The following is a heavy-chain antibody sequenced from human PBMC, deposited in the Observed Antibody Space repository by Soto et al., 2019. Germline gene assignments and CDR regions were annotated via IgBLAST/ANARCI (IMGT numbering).Heavy chain of an antibody. CDR2: IWYDGSNK. D-gene: IGHD2-15*01. CDR1: GFTFSSYG. J-gene: IGHJ5*02. V-gene: IGHV3-33*01. Sequence: QVQLVESGGGVVQPGRSLRLSCAASGFTFSSYGMHWVRQAPGKGLEWVAVIWYDGSNKYYADSVKGRFTISRDNSKNTVYLQMNSLRAEDTPVYYCARDHTEYCSVGSCYSFDPWGQGTLVTVSS. CDR3: ARDHTEYCSVGSCYSFDP.